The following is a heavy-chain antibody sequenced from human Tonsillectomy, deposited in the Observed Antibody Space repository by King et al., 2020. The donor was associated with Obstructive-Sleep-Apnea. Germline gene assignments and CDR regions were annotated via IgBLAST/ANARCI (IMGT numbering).Heavy chain of an antibody. Sequence: HVQLVESGGGGVQPGRSLRLSCAASGFTFSSYGMHWVRQAPGKGLEGGAFIRCDGRNKDYADSVKGRFTISRDNSKNTLYLQMNSLRAEDTAVYYCAKDHLGYCSGGSCYSVAFDIWGQGTMVTVSS. CDR2: IRCDGRNK. CDR1: GFTFSSYG. CDR3: AKDHLGYCSGGSCYSVAFDI. D-gene: IGHD2-15*01. J-gene: IGHJ3*02. V-gene: IGHV3-30*02.